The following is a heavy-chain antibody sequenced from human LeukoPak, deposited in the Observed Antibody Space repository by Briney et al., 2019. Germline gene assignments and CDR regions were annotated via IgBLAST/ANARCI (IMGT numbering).Heavy chain of an antibody. CDR3: AKDHLLWFGELSPLFDY. CDR1: GFTFSSYG. Sequence: QSGGTLRLSCAASGFTFSSYGMSWVRQAPGKGLEWVSAISGSGGSTYYADSVKGRFTISRDNSKNTLYLQMNSLRAEDTAVYYCAKDHLLWFGELSPLFDYWGQGTLVTVSS. V-gene: IGHV3-23*01. D-gene: IGHD3-10*01. J-gene: IGHJ4*02. CDR2: ISGSGGST.